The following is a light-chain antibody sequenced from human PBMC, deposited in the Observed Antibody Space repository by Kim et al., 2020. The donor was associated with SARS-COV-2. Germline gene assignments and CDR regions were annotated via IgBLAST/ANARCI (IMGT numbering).Light chain of an antibody. J-gene: IGKJ2*01. V-gene: IGKV3-15*01. CDR3: QQYNNWPPEYT. CDR2: GAS. CDR1: QSVSSN. Sequence: SPGESASFSCRASQSVSSNLAWYQQKPGQAPRLLIYGASTRATGIPARFSGSGSGTEFTLTISSLQSEDFAVYYCQQYNNWPPEYTFGQGTKLEI.